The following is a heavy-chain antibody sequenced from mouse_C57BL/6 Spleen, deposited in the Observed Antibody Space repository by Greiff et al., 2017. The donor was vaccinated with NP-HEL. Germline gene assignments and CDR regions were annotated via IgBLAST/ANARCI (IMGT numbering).Heavy chain of an antibody. Sequence: VQLQQPGAELVKPGASVKLSCKASGYTFTSYWMHWVKQRPGRGLEWIGRIDPNSGGTTSNEKFKTKATLTVDKPSSTAYMQLSSLTSEDSAVYDCAREDYYGSGAMGDWGKGTSVTV. V-gene: IGHV1-72*01. D-gene: IGHD1-1*01. J-gene: IGHJ4*01. CDR2: IDPNSGGT. CDR3: AREDYYGSGAMGD. CDR1: GYTFTSYW.